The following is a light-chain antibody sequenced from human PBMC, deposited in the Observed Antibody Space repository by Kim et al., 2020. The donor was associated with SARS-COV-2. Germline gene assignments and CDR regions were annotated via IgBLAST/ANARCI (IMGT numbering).Light chain of an antibody. V-gene: IGLV10-54*01. Sequence: QAGLTQPPSVSKGLRQTATLTCTGNSNNVGNQGAAWLQQHQGHPPKLLSYRNNNRPSGISERLSASRSGNTASLTITGLQPEEEADYYCSAWGSSLSAWVFGGGTQLTVL. J-gene: IGLJ3*02. CDR2: RNN. CDR3: SAWGSSLSAWV. CDR1: SNNVGNQG.